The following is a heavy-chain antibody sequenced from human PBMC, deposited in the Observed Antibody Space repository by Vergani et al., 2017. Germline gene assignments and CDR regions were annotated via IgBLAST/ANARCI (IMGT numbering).Heavy chain of an antibody. D-gene: IGHD3-10*01. CDR3: AVRPRVNMVRGDIVNKRTFDY. CDR2: INNDGHT. Sequence: QVQLQQWGAGVVKPSGTLSLTCAVFGESFSSFYWSWIRKPPGKGLEWSGEINNDGHTNYNPSLESRVTVSRDTAKNQFSLNLMSVTAADTAMYYCAVRPRVNMVRGDIVNKRTFDYWSQGSLVTVSS. CDR1: GESFSSFY. J-gene: IGHJ4*02. V-gene: IGHV4-34*02.